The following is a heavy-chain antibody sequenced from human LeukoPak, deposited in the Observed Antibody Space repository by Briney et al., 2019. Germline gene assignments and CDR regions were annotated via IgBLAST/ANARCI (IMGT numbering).Heavy chain of an antibody. D-gene: IGHD4-17*01. CDR3: AKSKTAVTTGYLDY. Sequence: GGSLRLSCAASGFTFDDYTMHWVRQAPGKGLEWVSLISWDGGSTYYADSVKGRFTISRDNSKNSLYLQMNSPRTEDTALYYCAKSKTAVTTGYLDYWGQGTLVTVSS. V-gene: IGHV3-43*01. CDR1: GFTFDDYT. J-gene: IGHJ4*02. CDR2: ISWDGGST.